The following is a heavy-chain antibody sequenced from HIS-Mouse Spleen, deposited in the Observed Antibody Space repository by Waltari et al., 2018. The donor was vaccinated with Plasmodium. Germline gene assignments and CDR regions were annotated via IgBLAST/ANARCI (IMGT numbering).Heavy chain of an antibody. CDR1: GFTFSSYW. J-gene: IGHJ2*01. D-gene: IGHD6-13*01. Sequence: EVQLVESGGGLVQPGGSLRLSCAASGFTFSSYWMSWVRQAPGKGMEGVGNIKQDGSEKSYVDSVKGPFTIARDNGKNSRYLKMNGLRAEDTAVYYCAGSWYWYFDLWGRGTLVTVSS. CDR2: IKQDGSEK. CDR3: AGSWYWYFDL. V-gene: IGHV3-7*01.